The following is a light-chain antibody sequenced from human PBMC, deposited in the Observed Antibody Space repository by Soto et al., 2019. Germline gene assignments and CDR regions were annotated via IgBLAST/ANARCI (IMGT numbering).Light chain of an antibody. CDR1: QDIRSY. CDR3: QQLNSYHPLT. V-gene: IGKV1-9*01. Sequence: IQLTQSPSSLSASVGDRITVTCRASQDIRSYLVCFQQKSGKAPKLLIYAASTLQSGVPSRFGGSGSGTDFTLTIGSLQPEDFATYCCQQLNSYHPLTFGGGTKVAIK. CDR2: AAS. J-gene: IGKJ4*01.